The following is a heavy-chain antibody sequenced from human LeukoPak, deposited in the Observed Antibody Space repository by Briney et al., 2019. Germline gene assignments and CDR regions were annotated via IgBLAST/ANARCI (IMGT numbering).Heavy chain of an antibody. CDR3: ARVLYYYDSSGYYVAQFDY. J-gene: IGHJ4*02. CDR2: ISSNGGST. D-gene: IGHD3-22*01. Sequence: PGGFLRLSCSASGFTFSSYAMHWVRQAPGKGLEYVSAISSNGGSTYYADSVKGRFTISRDNSKNTLYLQMSSLRAEDTAVYYCARVLYYYDSSGYYVAQFDYWGQGTLVTVSS. V-gene: IGHV3-64D*06. CDR1: GFTFSSYA.